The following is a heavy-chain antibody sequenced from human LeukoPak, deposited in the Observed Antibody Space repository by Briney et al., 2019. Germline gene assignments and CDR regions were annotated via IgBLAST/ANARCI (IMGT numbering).Heavy chain of an antibody. CDR1: GGSISSYY. V-gene: IGHV4-59*08. CDR2: IYYSGNT. J-gene: IGHJ5*02. Sequence: SETLSLTCTVSGGSISSYYWSWIRQPPGKGLEWIGYIYYSGNTNYNPSLKSRVTISVDTSKNQFSLKLSSVTAADTAVYYCARDVYYYDSSGYYSPGPFDPWGQGTLVTVSS. CDR3: ARDVYYYDSSGYYSPGPFDP. D-gene: IGHD3-22*01.